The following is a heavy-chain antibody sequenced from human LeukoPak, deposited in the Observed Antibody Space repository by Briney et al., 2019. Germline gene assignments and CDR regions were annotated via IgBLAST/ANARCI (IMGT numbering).Heavy chain of an antibody. D-gene: IGHD4-11*01. J-gene: IGHJ4*02. V-gene: IGHV3-15*01. CDR1: GSNFTNAW. CDR3: TTLVAVTALSDTDAY. CDR2: IKKKGAGGTT. Sequence: LRPSYLPSGSNFTNAWTSSVRQPRRNGRELVGRIKKKGAGGTTDYAAHVKGRFTISRDASKNTRYMQINSMKTEDAAVYFCTTLVAVTALSDTDAYWGQGNLVTVSS.